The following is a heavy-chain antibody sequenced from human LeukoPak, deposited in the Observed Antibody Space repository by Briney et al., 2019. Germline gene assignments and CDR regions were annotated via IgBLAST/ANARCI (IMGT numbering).Heavy chain of an antibody. CDR2: INHSGST. V-gene: IGHV4-34*01. CDR1: GGSFSGYY. J-gene: IGHJ4*02. Sequence: PSETLSLTCAVYGGSFSGYYWSWIRQPPGKGLEWIGEINHSGSTNYNPSLKSRVTISVDTSKNQFSLKLSSVTAADTAVYYCARIIGSGSYPHWGQGTPVTVSS. D-gene: IGHD1-26*01. CDR3: ARIIGSGSYPH.